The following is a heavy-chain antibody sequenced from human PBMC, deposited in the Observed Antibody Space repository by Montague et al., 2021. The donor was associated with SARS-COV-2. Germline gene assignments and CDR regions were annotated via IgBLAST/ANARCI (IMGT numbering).Heavy chain of an antibody. CDR1: GFPFSSYA. CDR2: ISYDGSNK. D-gene: IGHD6-19*01. J-gene: IGHJ4*02. Sequence: SLRLSCAASGFPFSSYAMHWVRQAPGKGLEWVAVISYDGSNKYYADSVKGRFTISRDNSKNTLYLQMNNLGAEDTAVYYCARGTGICSGWFDYWGQGTLVTVSS. V-gene: IGHV3-30-3*01. CDR3: ARGTGICSGWFDY.